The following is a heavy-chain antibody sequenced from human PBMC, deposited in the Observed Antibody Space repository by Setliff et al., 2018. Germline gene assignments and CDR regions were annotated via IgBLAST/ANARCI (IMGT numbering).Heavy chain of an antibody. V-gene: IGHV4-59*12. Sequence: SETLSLTCTVSGDSISDASIMAWIRQPPGKGLEFIGYVFYNGAAKYDPSLKSRVTLSVDTPKNQFSLELTSVTAADAAVYYCARGRNIAARLFDSWGQGTRVTVSS. J-gene: IGHJ4*02. D-gene: IGHD6-6*01. CDR1: GDSISDAS. CDR3: ARGRNIAARLFDS. CDR2: VFYNGAA.